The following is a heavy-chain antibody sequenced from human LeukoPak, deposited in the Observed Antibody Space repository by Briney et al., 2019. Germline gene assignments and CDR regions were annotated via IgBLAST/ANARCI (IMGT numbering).Heavy chain of an antibody. CDR1: GDSISSGDHY. Sequence: PSQTLSLTCTVSGDSISSGDHYWSWIRQPPGKGLEWIGYISDSGSSFYTPSLKSRVTMSVDTSKNQFSLKLSSVTAADTAVYYCASNDYSDYIFHPWGQGTLVTVSS. J-gene: IGHJ1*01. CDR2: ISDSGSS. CDR3: ASNDYSDYIFHP. D-gene: IGHD4-11*01. V-gene: IGHV4-30-4*01.